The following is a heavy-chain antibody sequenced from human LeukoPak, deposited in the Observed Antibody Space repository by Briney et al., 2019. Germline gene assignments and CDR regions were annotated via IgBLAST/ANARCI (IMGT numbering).Heavy chain of an antibody. CDR1: GDSISPYY. CDR3: ARSQQLIRTFDS. D-gene: IGHD6-13*01. CDR2: IYYSGDT. Sequence: SETLSLTCVVSGDSISPYYWNWIRQSPGKGLEWIGYIYYSGDTNYNPSLKSRVTMSVDTSKNQFSLRLSSVTAADTAVYYCARSQQLIRTFDSWGQGTLVAVSS. J-gene: IGHJ4*02. V-gene: IGHV4-59*01.